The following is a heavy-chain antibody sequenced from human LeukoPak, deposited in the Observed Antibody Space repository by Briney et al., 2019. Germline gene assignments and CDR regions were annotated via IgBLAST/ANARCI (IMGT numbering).Heavy chain of an antibody. V-gene: IGHV4-34*01. Sequence: SETLSLTCAVYGGSFSGYYWSWIRQPPGRGLEWIGEINHSGSTNYNPSLKSRVTISVDTSKNQFSLKLSSVTAADTAVYYCARARYGDYLGYFQHWGQGTLVTVSS. CDR2: INHSGST. CDR1: GGSFSGYY. CDR3: ARARYGDYLGYFQH. D-gene: IGHD4-17*01. J-gene: IGHJ1*01.